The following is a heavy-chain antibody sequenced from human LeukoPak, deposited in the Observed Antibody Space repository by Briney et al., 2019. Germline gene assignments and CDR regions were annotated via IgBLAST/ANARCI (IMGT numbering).Heavy chain of an antibody. CDR2: IKSKTDGGTT. V-gene: IGHV3-15*07. D-gene: IGHD5-18*01. Sequence: GGSLRLSCAASGFTFSNAWMNWVRQAPGKGLEWVGRIKSKTDGGTTDYAAPVKGRFTISRDDSKNTLYLQMNSLKTEDTAVYYCAKAIGIQLWLVGAFDIWGQGTMVTVSS. CDR1: GFTFSNAW. J-gene: IGHJ3*02. CDR3: AKAIGIQLWLVGAFDI.